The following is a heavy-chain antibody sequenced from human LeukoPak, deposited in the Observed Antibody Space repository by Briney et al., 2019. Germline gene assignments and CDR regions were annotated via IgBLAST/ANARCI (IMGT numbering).Heavy chain of an antibody. Sequence: SDTLSLTCAVYGGSFSGFYWTWIRQPPGKGLEWTGQINHSRGTHYNPSLKSRVTISVDTSKNQFSLKLSSVTAADTAVYYCARVPKYFDLWGRGTLVTVSS. CDR1: GGSFSGFY. V-gene: IGHV4-34*01. J-gene: IGHJ2*01. CDR2: INHSRGT. CDR3: ARVPKYFDL.